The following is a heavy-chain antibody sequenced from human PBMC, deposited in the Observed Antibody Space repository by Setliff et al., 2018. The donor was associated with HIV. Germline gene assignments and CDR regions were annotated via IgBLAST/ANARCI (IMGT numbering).Heavy chain of an antibody. D-gene: IGHD3-10*01. V-gene: IGHV3-30-3*01. Sequence: PGGSLRLSCAASGFILSNYAIHWVRQAPGKGLEWVAVILSDGNNKYYADSVKGRFTISRDNSKNTLYLQMNSLRAEDTAVYYCARDGERWPDYFDYWGQGTLVTVSS. CDR2: ILSDGNNK. CDR1: GFILSNYA. CDR3: ARDGERWPDYFDY. J-gene: IGHJ4*02.